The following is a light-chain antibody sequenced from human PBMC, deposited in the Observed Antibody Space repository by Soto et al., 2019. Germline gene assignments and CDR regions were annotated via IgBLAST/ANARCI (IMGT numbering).Light chain of an antibody. J-gene: IGKJ4*01. CDR2: GAS. CDR1: QSISSSY. CDR3: QQYGSSPRLT. Sequence: EIVLTQSPGTLSLSPGERATLSCRASQSISSSYLAWYQQKPGQAPRLLIYGASTRATGIPARFSGSGSGTDFTLTISRLEPEDFAVYYCQQYGSSPRLTFGGGIKVDIK. V-gene: IGKV3-20*01.